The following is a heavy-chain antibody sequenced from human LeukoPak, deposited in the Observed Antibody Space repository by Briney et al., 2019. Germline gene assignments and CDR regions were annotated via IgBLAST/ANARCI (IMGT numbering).Heavy chain of an antibody. D-gene: IGHD6-19*01. J-gene: IGHJ4*02. CDR3: ARHASAVAAPDY. CDR1: GGSISSGSYY. Sequence: SQTLSLTCTVSGGSISSGSYYWSWIRQPAGKGLEWIGRIYTSGSTNYNPSLKSRVTISVDTSKNQFSLKLSSVTAADTAVYYCARHASAVAAPDYWGQGTLVTVSS. V-gene: IGHV4-61*02. CDR2: IYTSGST.